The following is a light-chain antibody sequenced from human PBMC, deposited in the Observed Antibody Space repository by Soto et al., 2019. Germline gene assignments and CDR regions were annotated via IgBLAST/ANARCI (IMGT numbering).Light chain of an antibody. Sequence: QSALTQPASVSGSPGQSITISCSGTSSDVGAYTYVSWYQVHPAEPPKLVIYDVSKRPSGVSNRFSGSKSGNTASLTISGLQAEDEGDYYCSSYRSTSTLGVFGTGTKLTVL. CDR1: SSDVGAYTY. J-gene: IGLJ1*01. CDR3: SSYRSTSTLGV. V-gene: IGLV2-14*03. CDR2: DVS.